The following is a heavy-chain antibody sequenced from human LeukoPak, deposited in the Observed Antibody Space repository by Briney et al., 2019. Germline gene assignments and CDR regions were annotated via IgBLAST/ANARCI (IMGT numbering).Heavy chain of an antibody. CDR3: ARDLNWNQADY. CDR2: INTDGSTT. J-gene: IGHJ4*02. V-gene: IGHV3-74*01. Sequence: PGGSLRLSCAASGFTFNAHWMHWVRQTPEKGLVWLSRINTDGSTTNYADAVKGRFTISRDNAKDTLYLQMNSLRVEDTAVYYCARDLNWNQADYWGQGCLVTVSS. CDR1: GFTFNAHW. D-gene: IGHD1-20*01.